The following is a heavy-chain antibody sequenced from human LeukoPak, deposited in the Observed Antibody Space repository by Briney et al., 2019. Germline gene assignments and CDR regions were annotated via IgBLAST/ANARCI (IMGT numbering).Heavy chain of an antibody. CDR2: IKTKAESDAT. Sequence: GRTLRLSCAPSGFSIRGFDIHWVRQAHRKGLEWVARIKTKAESDATAYAASVKGRFTLSRDDSKNTASLQMNSLKPEDTAVYYCARRDCSSFKCYSFDYWGQGIRVTVSS. J-gene: IGHJ4*02. V-gene: IGHV3-73*01. CDR3: ARRDCSSFKCYSFDY. D-gene: IGHD2-2*01. CDR1: GFSIRGFD.